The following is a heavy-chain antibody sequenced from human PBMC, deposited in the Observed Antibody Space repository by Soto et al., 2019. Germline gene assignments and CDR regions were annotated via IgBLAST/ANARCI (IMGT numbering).Heavy chain of an antibody. D-gene: IGHD3-22*01. CDR3: ARDPRDYYDSSGYVAFDI. CDR2: ISAYNGNT. CDR1: GYTFTSYG. Sequence: ASVKVSCKASGYTFTSYGISWVRQAPGQGLQWMGWISAYNGNTNYAQKLQGRVTMTTDTSTSTAYMELRSLRSEDTAVYYCARDPRDYYDSSGYVAFDIWGQGTMVTVSS. J-gene: IGHJ3*02. V-gene: IGHV1-18*01.